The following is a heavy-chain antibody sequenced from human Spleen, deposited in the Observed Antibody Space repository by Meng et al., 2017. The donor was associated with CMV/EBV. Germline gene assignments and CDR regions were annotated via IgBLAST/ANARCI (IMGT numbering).Heavy chain of an antibody. CDR1: GGSISSSSYY. CDR3: ARGGGSSWYNGMDV. Sequence: SETLSLTCTVSGGSISSSSYYWGWIRQPPGKGLEWIGSIYYRGSTYNNPSLKSRVTITVDTSKNQFSLKLSSVTAADTAVYYCARGGGSSWYNGMDVWGQGTTVTVSS. CDR2: IYYRGST. V-gene: IGHV4-39*07. J-gene: IGHJ6*02. D-gene: IGHD6-13*01.